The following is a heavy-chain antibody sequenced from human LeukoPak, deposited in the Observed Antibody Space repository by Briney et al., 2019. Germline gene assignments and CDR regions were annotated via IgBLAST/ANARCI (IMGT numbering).Heavy chain of an antibody. CDR1: GYTFTSYY. CDR3: ARVTVGSSWFQRPFYYYYGMDV. D-gene: IGHD6-13*01. V-gene: IGHV1-46*01. Sequence: GASVKVSCKASGYTFTSYYMHWVRQAPGQGLEWMGIINPSGGSTSYAQKFQGRVTMTRDTSTSTVYMELSSLRSEDTAVYYCARVTVGSSWFQRPFYYYYGMDVWGQGTTVTVSS. CDR2: INPSGGST. J-gene: IGHJ6*02.